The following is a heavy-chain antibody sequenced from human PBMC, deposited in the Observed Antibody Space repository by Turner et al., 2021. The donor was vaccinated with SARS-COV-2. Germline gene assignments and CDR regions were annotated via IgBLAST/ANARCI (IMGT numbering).Heavy chain of an antibody. CDR3: ARDRAAAVLYYYYGMDV. J-gene: IGHJ6*02. CDR1: GFTFSTYW. CDR2: INSDGST. V-gene: IGHV3-74*01. D-gene: IGHD6-13*01. Sequence: EVQLVESGGGLVQPGGSLRLSCAASGFTFSTYWMHWVRQAPGKGLVWVSRINSDGSTSYADSVKGRFTISRDNAKNTLYLQMNSLRAEDTAVYYCARDRAAAVLYYYYGMDVWGQGTTVTVSS.